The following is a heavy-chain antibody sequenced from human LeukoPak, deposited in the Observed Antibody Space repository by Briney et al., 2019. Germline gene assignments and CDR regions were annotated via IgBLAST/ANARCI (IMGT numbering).Heavy chain of an antibody. Sequence: GGSLRLSCAASGFTLSDYYMSWVREAPGKGLEWVSYISSSSSSYTNYADSVKGRFTISRDNAKNSLYLQFNTLRDEDTGVYFCARASASYFDYWGQGTLVTVSS. CDR2: ISSSSSSYT. CDR1: GFTLSDYY. V-gene: IGHV3-11*06. J-gene: IGHJ4*02. CDR3: ARASASYFDY.